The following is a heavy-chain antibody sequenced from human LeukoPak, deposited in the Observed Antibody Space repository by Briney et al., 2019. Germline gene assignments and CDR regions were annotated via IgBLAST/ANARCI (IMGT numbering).Heavy chain of an antibody. Sequence: GGSLRLSCAASGFTFSRFWMIWVRQAPGKGLEWVANIKEDGTEKNYVDSVKGRFSISRDNAKNSLFLQMNSLRVEDTAVYYCARDPPPPLGAFDIWGQGTMVTVSS. J-gene: IGHJ3*02. CDR2: IKEDGTEK. V-gene: IGHV3-7*01. CDR1: GFTFSRFW. CDR3: ARDPPPPLGAFDI.